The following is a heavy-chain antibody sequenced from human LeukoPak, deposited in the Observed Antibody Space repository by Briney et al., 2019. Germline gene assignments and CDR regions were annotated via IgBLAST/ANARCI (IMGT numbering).Heavy chain of an antibody. V-gene: IGHV4-59*01. CDR3: AGGGCYASPIGY. Sequence: SETLSLTCTLSGGSISTYYWSWIRQPPGKGLEWIGYIYHSGSTNYNPSLKSRVTISVDTSKNQFSLKLSSVTAADTAVYYCAGGGCYASPIGYWGQGALVTVSS. CDR1: GGSISTYY. CDR2: IYHSGST. J-gene: IGHJ4*02. D-gene: IGHD2-2*01.